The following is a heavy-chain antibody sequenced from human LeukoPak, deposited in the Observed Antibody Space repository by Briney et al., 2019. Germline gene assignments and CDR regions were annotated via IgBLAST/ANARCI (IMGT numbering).Heavy chain of an antibody. D-gene: IGHD5-18*01. CDR1: GFTFSSYG. V-gene: IGHV3-30*02. CDR2: IRYDGSNK. J-gene: IGHJ4*02. Sequence: GGSLRLSCAASGFTFSSYGMHWVRQAPGKGLEWVAFIRYDGSNKYYADSVKGRFTISRDNSKNTLYLQMNSLRAEDTAVYYCAKDWGYCYGFFDYWGQGTLVTVSS. CDR3: AKDWGYCYGFFDY.